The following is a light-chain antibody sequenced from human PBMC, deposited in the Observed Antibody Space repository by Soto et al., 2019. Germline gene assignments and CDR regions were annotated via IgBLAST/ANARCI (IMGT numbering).Light chain of an antibody. Sequence: EIVMTQSPATLSVSPGERATLSCRASQSVSSNLAWYQQKPGQAPRLLIYRVSTRATGIPARFSGSGSGTEFTLTISSLQSEDFAIYYCQQYNSWSPYTFGQGTKLEIK. CDR1: QSVSSN. CDR2: RVS. CDR3: QQYNSWSPYT. J-gene: IGKJ2*01. V-gene: IGKV3-15*01.